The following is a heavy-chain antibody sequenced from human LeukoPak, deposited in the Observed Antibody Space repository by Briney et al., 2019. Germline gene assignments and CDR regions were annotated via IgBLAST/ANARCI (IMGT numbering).Heavy chain of an antibody. CDR1: GFTFSSHG. CDR2: ISYDGSNK. CDR3: AKDLDHDYGAYVGLVDP. V-gene: IGHV3-30*18. D-gene: IGHD4-17*01. Sequence: QPGGSLRLSCAASGFTFSSHGMHWVRQAPGKGLEWVAVISYDGSNKYYADSVKGRFTISRDNSKNTLYLQMNSLRAEDTAVYYCAKDLDHDYGAYVGLVDPWGQGTLVTVSS. J-gene: IGHJ5*02.